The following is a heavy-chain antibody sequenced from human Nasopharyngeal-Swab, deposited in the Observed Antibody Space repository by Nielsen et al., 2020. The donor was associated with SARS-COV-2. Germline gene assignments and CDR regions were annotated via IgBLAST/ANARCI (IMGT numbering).Heavy chain of an antibody. D-gene: IGHD2-21*01. J-gene: IGHJ2*01. CDR1: GGSVSSGSYY. Sequence: SETLSLTCTVSGGSVSSGSYYWSWIRQPPGKGLEWIGYISYTGNTNSNPSVKSRVTMSLDTSKNQSSLKVSSVTAADTAVYYCARIVDWYFDLWGRGTLVTVSS. CDR2: ISYTGNT. CDR3: ARIVDWYFDL. V-gene: IGHV4-61*01.